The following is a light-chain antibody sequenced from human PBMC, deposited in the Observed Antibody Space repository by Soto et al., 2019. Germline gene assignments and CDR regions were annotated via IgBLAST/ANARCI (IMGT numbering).Light chain of an antibody. V-gene: IGKV1-5*03. Sequence: DIQMTQSPSSLSASVGDRVTITCRASQSISRYLNWYQQKPGKAPKLLISQASSLESGVPSRFSGSGSETEFTLTISGLQPDDFASYYCQQYNSYSWTFGQGTKVDI. CDR2: QAS. CDR1: QSISRY. CDR3: QQYNSYSWT. J-gene: IGKJ1*01.